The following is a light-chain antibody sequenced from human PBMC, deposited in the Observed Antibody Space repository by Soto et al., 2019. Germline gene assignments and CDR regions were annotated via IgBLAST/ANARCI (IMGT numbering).Light chain of an antibody. J-gene: IGLJ2*01. CDR1: SSYVGGYNY. V-gene: IGLV2-14*01. CDR3: SSYTSSTTLV. Sequence: QSVLTQPASVSGSPGQSITISCTGTSSYVGGYNYVSWYQQHKGKAPKLLIYYVSNRPSGVSNRFSGSKSGNTASLTISGLQVEDEADYYCSSYTSSTTLVFGGGTKVTVL. CDR2: YVS.